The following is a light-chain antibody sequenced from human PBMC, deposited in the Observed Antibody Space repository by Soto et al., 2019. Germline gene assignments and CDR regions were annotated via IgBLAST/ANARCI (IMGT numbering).Light chain of an antibody. J-gene: IGKJ1*01. Sequence: DIQMTQSPSSVSASVGDRVTIACRASQDISRWLALYQQKPEKAPNFLIYAASTLQSGVPSRFSGSGSGTDFTLTIGSLQPEDFATYCCQQAKSFPWTFGQGTKVEIK. CDR1: QDISRW. CDR2: AAS. V-gene: IGKV1-12*01. CDR3: QQAKSFPWT.